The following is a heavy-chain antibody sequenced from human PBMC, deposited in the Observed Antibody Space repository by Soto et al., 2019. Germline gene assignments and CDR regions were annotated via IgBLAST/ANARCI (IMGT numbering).Heavy chain of an antibody. V-gene: IGHV1-18*01. CDR2: ISGYNGDA. CDR1: GYTFTRYG. CDR3: AKNGQPPYYYYGLDV. J-gene: IGHJ6*02. Sequence: QGQLVQSGAEVKMPGASVKVSCKASGYTFTRYGISWVLQAPGQGLQWMGWISGYNGDANYAQRFQGRVSMTIDTSTTTAYMELRTLTSDDTAVYYCAKNGQPPYYYYGLDVWGQGTTVTVSS. D-gene: IGHD2-8*01.